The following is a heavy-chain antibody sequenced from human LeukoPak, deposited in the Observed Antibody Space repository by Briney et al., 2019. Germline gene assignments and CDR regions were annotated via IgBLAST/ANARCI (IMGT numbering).Heavy chain of an antibody. CDR2: IRGSSSAT. J-gene: IGHJ4*02. CDR1: GFSFSSYN. Sequence: PGRSLRLSCAASGFSFSSYNMNWVRQTPGKGLEWVSYIRGSSSATDYADSVKGRFTISRDNAKNSLYLQMDSLRDEDTAVYYCAREYSGIDYWGQGTLVTVSS. D-gene: IGHD2-21*01. V-gene: IGHV3-48*02. CDR3: AREYSGIDY.